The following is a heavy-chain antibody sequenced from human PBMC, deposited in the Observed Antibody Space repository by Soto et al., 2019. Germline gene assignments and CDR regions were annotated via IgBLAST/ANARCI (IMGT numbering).Heavy chain of an antibody. CDR2: IYWDDDK. CDR3: APSLSWLPHNWFDP. J-gene: IGHJ5*02. D-gene: IGHD2-15*01. CDR1: GFSLSTSGVG. V-gene: IGHV2-5*02. Sequence: QITLKESGPTLVKPTQTLTLTCTFSGFSLSTSGVGVGWIRQPPGKALEWLALIYWDDDKRYSPSLKSRLTITKDTSKNQVVLTMTNMDPVDTATYYCAPSLSWLPHNWFDPWGQGTLVTVSS.